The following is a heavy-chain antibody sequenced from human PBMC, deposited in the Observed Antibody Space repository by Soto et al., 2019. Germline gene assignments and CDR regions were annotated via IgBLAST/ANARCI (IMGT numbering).Heavy chain of an antibody. D-gene: IGHD3-16*01. CDR2: IYYSGST. Sequence: SETLSLTCTVSGGSISSYYWSWIRQPPGKGLEWIGYIYYSGSTNYNPSLKSRVTISVDTSKNQFSLKLSSVTAADTAVYYCARVGQRGLRLGDPKKTPYYFDYWGQGTLVTVSS. J-gene: IGHJ4*02. CDR1: GGSISSYY. V-gene: IGHV4-59*01. CDR3: ARVGQRGLRLGDPKKTPYYFDY.